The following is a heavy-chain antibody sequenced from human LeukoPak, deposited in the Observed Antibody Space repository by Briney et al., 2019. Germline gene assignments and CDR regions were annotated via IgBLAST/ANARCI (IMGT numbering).Heavy chain of an antibody. CDR1: GYSFTSYW. D-gene: IGHD2-2*01. V-gene: IGHV5-51*01. CDR3: AGRGGYCCSTSSPPPDY. Sequence: GESLKISCKGSGYSFTSYWIGWVRQMPGKGLEWMGIIYPGDSDTRYSPSFQGQVTISADKSISTAYLQWSSLKASDTATYYHAGRGGYCCSTSSPPPDYWGQGTLVTVSS. CDR2: IYPGDSDT. J-gene: IGHJ4*02.